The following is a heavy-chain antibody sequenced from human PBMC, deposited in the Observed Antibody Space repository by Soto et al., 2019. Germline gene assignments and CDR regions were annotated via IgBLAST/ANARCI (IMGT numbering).Heavy chain of an antibody. CDR3: ARDRGGNYYYGMDV. D-gene: IGHD3-10*01. CDR1: GFTFSSYA. J-gene: IGHJ6*02. Sequence: QVQLVESGGGVVQPGRSLRLSCAASGFTFSSYAMHWVRQAPGKGLEWVAVISYDGSNKYYADSVKGRFTISRDNSKNTLYLQMNSLRAEYTAVYYCARDRGGNYYYGMDVWGQGTTVTVSS. V-gene: IGHV3-30-3*01. CDR2: ISYDGSNK.